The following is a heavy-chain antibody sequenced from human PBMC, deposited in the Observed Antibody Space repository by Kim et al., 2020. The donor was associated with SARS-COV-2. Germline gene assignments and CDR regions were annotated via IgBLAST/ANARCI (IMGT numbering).Heavy chain of an antibody. D-gene: IGHD6-13*01. CDR1: GGYFSGYY. J-gene: IGHJ4*02. CDR3: ARAPHVIAAAGNFDY. Sequence: SETLSLTCAVYGGYFSGYYWSWIRQPPGKGLEWIGEINHSGSTNYNPSLKSRVTISVDTSKNQFSLKLSSVTAADTAVYYCARAPHVIAAAGNFDYWGQGTLVTVSS. CDR2: INHSGST. V-gene: IGHV4-34*01.